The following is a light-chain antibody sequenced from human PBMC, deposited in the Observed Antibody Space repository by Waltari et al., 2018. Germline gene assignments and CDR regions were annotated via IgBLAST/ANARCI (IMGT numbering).Light chain of an antibody. CDR2: DVS. Sequence: QSALTQPASVSGSPGQSISISCTGTSSDVGGYNYVPWYQPHPGKAPKLLIYDVSNRTSGVSDRFSGSKSGNTASLTISGLQAEDEADYYCSSYRSTSYTSSTSVVFGGGTKLTVL. V-gene: IGLV2-14*03. J-gene: IGLJ2*01. CDR3: SSYRSTSYTSSTSVV. CDR1: SSDVGGYNY.